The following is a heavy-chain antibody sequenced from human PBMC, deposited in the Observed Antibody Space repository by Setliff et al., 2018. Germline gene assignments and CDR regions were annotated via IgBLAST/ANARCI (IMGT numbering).Heavy chain of an antibody. CDR1: GFTFSNYY. Sequence: GGSLRLSCAASGFTFSNYYMTWIRQAPGKGLEWISYIHDSGNPTYYADSVKGRFTVSRDNAKNSLYLQMTSLRAEDTAIYYCARDLDTAMTRGAFDIWGQGTMVTVSS. D-gene: IGHD5-18*01. CDR3: ARDLDTAMTRGAFDI. J-gene: IGHJ3*02. CDR2: IHDSGNPT. V-gene: IGHV3-11*01.